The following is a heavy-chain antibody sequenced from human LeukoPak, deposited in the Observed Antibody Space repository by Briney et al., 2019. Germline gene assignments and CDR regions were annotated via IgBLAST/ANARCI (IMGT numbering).Heavy chain of an antibody. CDR1: GGSISSYY. D-gene: IGHD1-26*01. CDR3: ARGEWELLRDYYYYYMDV. V-gene: IGHV4-59*01. J-gene: IGHJ6*03. CDR2: IYYSGST. Sequence: SETLSLTCTVSGGSISSYYWSWLRQPPGKGLEWLGYIYYSGSTNYNPSLKSRVTISVDTSKNQFSLKLSSVTAADTAVYYCARGEWELLRDYYYYYMDVWGKGTTVTVSS.